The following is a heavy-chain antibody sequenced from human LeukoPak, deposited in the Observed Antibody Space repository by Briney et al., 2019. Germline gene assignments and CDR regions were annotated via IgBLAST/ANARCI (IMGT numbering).Heavy chain of an antibody. CDR1: GFTFSSYE. CDR3: ARESPDTAMVQDY. J-gene: IGHJ4*02. V-gene: IGHV3-48*03. D-gene: IGHD5-18*01. Sequence: GGSLRLSCAASGFTFSSYEMNWVRQAPGKGLEWVSYISSSGSTIYCADSVKGRFTISRDNAKNSLYLQMNSLRAEDTAVYYCARESPDTAMVQDYWGQGNLVTVSS. CDR2: ISSSGSTI.